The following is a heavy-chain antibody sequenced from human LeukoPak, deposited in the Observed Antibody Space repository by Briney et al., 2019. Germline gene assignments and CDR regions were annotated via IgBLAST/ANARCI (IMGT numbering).Heavy chain of an antibody. V-gene: IGHV5-51*01. D-gene: IGHD5-24*01. CDR1: GYSFTSYW. Sequence: GESLKIPCQGSGYSFTSYWIGWVRQMPGKGLEWMGIIYPGDSDTRYSPSFQGQVTISADKSISTAYLQWSSLKASDTAMYYCARQLPEMATIYDAFDIWGQGTMVTVSS. CDR2: IYPGDSDT. J-gene: IGHJ3*02. CDR3: ARQLPEMATIYDAFDI.